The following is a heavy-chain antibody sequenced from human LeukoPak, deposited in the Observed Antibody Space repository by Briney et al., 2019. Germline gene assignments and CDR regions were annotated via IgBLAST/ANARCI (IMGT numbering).Heavy chain of an antibody. D-gene: IGHD1-20*01. CDR1: GGSISSYY. V-gene: IGHV4-59*01. J-gene: IGHJ5*02. CDR3: ARIAITGVLRWFDP. CDR2: ISYSGST. Sequence: SETLSLTCTVSGGSISSYYWSWIRQPPGKGLEWIGYISYSGSTNYNPSLKSRLTISVDTSKNHFSLKLSSMTAADTAMYYCARIAITGVLRWFDPWGQGTLVTVSS.